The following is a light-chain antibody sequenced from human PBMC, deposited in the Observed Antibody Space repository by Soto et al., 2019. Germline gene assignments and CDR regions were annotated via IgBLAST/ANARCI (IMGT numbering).Light chain of an antibody. CDR1: QSVSSN. CDR3: QQYNNWWT. CDR2: GAS. Sequence: EIVMTQSPATLSVSPGERATLSCRASQSVSSNLAWYQQKPGQAHRLLLYGASTRATGIPARFSGSGSGTEFTLTISSLQSEDFAVYYCQQYNNWWTFGQGTKVEIK. V-gene: IGKV3-15*01. J-gene: IGKJ1*01.